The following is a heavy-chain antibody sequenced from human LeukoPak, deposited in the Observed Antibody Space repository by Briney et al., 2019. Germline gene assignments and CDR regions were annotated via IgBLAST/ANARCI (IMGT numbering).Heavy chain of an antibody. D-gene: IGHD3-3*01. CDR1: GFTFSSYW. J-gene: IGHJ4*02. V-gene: IGHV3-48*01. Sequence: GGSLRLSCVASGFTFSSYWMHWVRQAPGKGLEWVSYISSSSSTIYYADSVKGRFTISRDNAKNSLYLQMNSLRAEDTAVYYCARELRFLEWLTPQGYWGQGTLVTVSS. CDR3: ARELRFLEWLTPQGY. CDR2: ISSSSSTI.